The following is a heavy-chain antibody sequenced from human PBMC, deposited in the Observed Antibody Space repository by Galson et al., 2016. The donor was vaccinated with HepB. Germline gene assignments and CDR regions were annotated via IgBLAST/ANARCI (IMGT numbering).Heavy chain of an antibody. J-gene: IGHJ4*02. D-gene: IGHD3-9*01. CDR1: GFTFTTYA. CDR3: AKGGYFDWFDY. Sequence: SLRLSCAVSGFTFTTYAMSWVRQAPGKGLEWVSSLSNSGGSTYYADSVKGRFTISRDNSKNTLYLQMNSLRAEDTAVYNCAKGGYFDWFDYWGQGTLATVSS. CDR2: LSNSGGST. V-gene: IGHV3-23*01.